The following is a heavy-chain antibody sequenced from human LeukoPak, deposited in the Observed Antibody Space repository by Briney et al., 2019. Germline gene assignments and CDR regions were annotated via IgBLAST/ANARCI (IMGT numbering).Heavy chain of an antibody. CDR1: GFTFSSYS. V-gene: IGHV3-21*01. CDR3: ARDLYGDYGNNWFDP. J-gene: IGHJ5*02. Sequence: GGSLRLSCAASGFTFSSYSMNWVRQAPGKGVEWVSSMSSSSSYIDYEDCVKGRFTISRDKAEKSLYLKMNSLRAEDTAVYYCARDLYGDYGNNWFDPWGQGTLVTVSS. D-gene: IGHD4-17*01. CDR2: MSSSSSYI.